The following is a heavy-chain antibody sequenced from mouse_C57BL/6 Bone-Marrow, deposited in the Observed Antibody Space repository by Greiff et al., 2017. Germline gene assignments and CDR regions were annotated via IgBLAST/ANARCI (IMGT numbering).Heavy chain of an antibody. CDR2: IWSGGST. CDR1: GFSLTSYG. V-gene: IGHV2-2*01. Sequence: QVQLQQSGPGLVQPSQSLSITCTVSGFSLTSYGVHWVRQSPGKGLEWLGVIWSGGSTDYNAAFISRLSISKDNSKSQVFFKMNSLQADDTAIYYCARRGDDYDWFAYWRQGALVTVSA. J-gene: IGHJ3*01. D-gene: IGHD2-4*01. CDR3: ARRGDDYDWFAY.